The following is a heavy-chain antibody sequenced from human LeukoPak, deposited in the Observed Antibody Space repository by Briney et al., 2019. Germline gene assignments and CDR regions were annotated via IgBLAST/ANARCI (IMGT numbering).Heavy chain of an antibody. CDR3: ARLVVPAAIGDY. J-gene: IGHJ4*02. V-gene: IGHV1-18*01. CDR1: GCTFTSYG. Sequence: ASVKVCCKASGCTFTSYGISWVRQAPGQGLEWMGWISAYNGNTNYAQKLQGRVTMTTDTSTSTAYMELRSLRSDDTAVYYCARLVVPAAIGDYWGQGTLVTVSS. CDR2: ISAYNGNT. D-gene: IGHD2-2*02.